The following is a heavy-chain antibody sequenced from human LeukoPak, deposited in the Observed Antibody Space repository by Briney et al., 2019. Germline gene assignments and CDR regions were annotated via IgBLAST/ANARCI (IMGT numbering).Heavy chain of an antibody. Sequence: GESLKISCKGSGYSSTSYWIGWVRRMPGKGLEWMGIIYPGDSDTRYSPSFQGQVTISADKSISTAYLQWSSLKASDTAMYYCARRLGTVTTQNWFDPWGQGTLVTVSS. J-gene: IGHJ5*02. CDR1: GYSSTSYW. D-gene: IGHD4-17*01. CDR3: ARRLGTVTTQNWFDP. V-gene: IGHV5-51*01. CDR2: IYPGDSDT.